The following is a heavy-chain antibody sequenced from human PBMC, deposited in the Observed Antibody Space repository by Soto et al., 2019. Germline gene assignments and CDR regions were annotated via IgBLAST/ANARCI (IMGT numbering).Heavy chain of an antibody. CDR3: AKSDCIRTNCLQGYYYGMDF. CDR2: ISSDGSNK. Sequence: KGLEWVAVISSDGSNKYYADSVKGRFTISRDNSKSTLHLQMNSLRAEDTAVYYCAKSDCIRTNCLQGYYYGMDFWGHGTTVTVSS. J-gene: IGHJ6*02. D-gene: IGHD2-2*01. V-gene: IGHV3-30*18.